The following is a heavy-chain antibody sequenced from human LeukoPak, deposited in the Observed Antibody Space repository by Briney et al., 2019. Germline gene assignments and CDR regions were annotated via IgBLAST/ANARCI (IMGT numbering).Heavy chain of an antibody. Sequence: GGSLRLSCTVSGFTVSSNSMSWVRQAPGKGLEWVSFIYSDNTHYSDSVKGRFTISRDNSKNTLYLQMNSLRAEDTAVYYCARRRYSGSSQHFDYWGQGTLVTVSS. J-gene: IGHJ4*02. CDR3: ARRRYSGSSQHFDY. CDR1: GFTVSSNS. D-gene: IGHD1-26*01. V-gene: IGHV3-53*01. CDR2: IYSDNT.